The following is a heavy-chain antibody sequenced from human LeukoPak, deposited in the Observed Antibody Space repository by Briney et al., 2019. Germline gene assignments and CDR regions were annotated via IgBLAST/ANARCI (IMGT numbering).Heavy chain of an antibody. D-gene: IGHD3-10*01. CDR3: ARAGVSPHYIFLY. Sequence: SETLSLTCAVSGGSISSDGYSWIWMPQPPGQGLVWIGYFYHSGSTYYNPSLKSRVTISVDRSKNQFSLKLSSVTAADTAVYYCARAGVSPHYIFLYWGEGTLVTLSS. J-gene: IGHJ4*02. CDR2: FYHSGST. CDR1: GGSISSDGYS. V-gene: IGHV4-30-2*01.